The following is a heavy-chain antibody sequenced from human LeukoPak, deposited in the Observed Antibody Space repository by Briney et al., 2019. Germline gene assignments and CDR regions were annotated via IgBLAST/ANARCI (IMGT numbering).Heavy chain of an antibody. V-gene: IGHV3-23*01. Sequence: GGSLRLSCAASGFTFSSYAMSWVRQAPGKGLEWVSAISGSGGSTYYADSVKGRFTISRDNAKNSLYLQMNSLRAEDTTVYYCARTVGATDSLDYWGQGTLVTVSS. J-gene: IGHJ4*02. CDR1: GFTFSSYA. CDR3: ARTVGATDSLDY. D-gene: IGHD1-26*01. CDR2: ISGSGGST.